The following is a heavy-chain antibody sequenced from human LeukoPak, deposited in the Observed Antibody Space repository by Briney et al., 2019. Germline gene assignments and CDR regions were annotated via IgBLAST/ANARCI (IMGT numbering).Heavy chain of an antibody. D-gene: IGHD3-22*01. Sequence: PGGSLRLSCAASGFTFSSYWKSWVRQPPGKGLEWIGSIYYSGSTYYNPSLKSRVTISADTSKNHFSLKLSSVTAADTAVYYCARMYDSSGYYYPFDYWGQGTLVTVSS. CDR1: GFTFSSYWK. CDR3: ARMYDSSGYYYPFDY. V-gene: IGHV4-38-2*01. CDR2: IYYSGST. J-gene: IGHJ4*02.